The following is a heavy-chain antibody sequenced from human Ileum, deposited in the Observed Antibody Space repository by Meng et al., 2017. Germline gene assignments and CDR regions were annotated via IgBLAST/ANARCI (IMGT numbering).Heavy chain of an antibody. Sequence: QAQLQQWGAGLLKPSETLSLSCAVYGGAFDGYYWTWTRQSPGKGLEWIGEINHSGSTNFNPSLKSRFTMSVDTSKKHFSLNLTSVTAADTAMYYCVRGLLVPNAIRTEYFPLCGQGTLVTVSS. CDR2: INHSGST. CDR3: VRGLLVPNAIRTEYFPL. J-gene: IGHJ1*01. V-gene: IGHV4-34*01. CDR1: GGAFDGYY. D-gene: IGHD2-2*02.